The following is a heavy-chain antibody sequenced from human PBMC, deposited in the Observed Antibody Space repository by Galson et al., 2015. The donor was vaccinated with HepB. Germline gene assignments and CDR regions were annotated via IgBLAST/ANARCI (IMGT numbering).Heavy chain of an antibody. V-gene: IGHV3-23*01. CDR2: IHGNGDYT. D-gene: IGHD3/OR15-3a*01. J-gene: IGHJ4*02. Sequence: SLRLSCAASGFTFKNYGMSWVRQAPGKGLGWVSGIHGNGDYTYYVESVKGRFTISRDNSKNTLFLQMNSLRVDDTAIYYCAKEGAEVGHPKFDSWGQGIQVTVSS. CDR3: AKEGAEVGHPKFDS. CDR1: GFTFKNYG.